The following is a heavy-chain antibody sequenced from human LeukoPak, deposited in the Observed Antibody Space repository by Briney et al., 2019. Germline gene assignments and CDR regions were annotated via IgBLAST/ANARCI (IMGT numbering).Heavy chain of an antibody. CDR2: ISSNGGST. CDR1: GFTFSSCA. CDR3: AKDSVWFGEYTEYYFDS. D-gene: IGHD3-10*01. V-gene: IGHV3-64*01. Sequence: GGSLRLSCAASGFTFSSCAMHWVRQAPGKGLEYVSAISSNGGSTYYANSVKGRFTISRDNSNNTLYLQMNSLRAEDTAVYYCAKDSVWFGEYTEYYFDSWGQGTLVTVSS. J-gene: IGHJ4*02.